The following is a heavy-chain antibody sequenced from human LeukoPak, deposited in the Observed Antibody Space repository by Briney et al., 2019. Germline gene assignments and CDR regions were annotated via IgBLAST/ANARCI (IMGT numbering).Heavy chain of an antibody. Sequence: ASVKVSCKASGGTFSSYAISWVRQAPGQGLEWMGRIIPILGIANYAQKFQGRVTITADKSTSTAYMELSSLRSEDTAVYYCARRLIGYYDSSGYYLDYYGTDVWGQGTTVTVSS. J-gene: IGHJ6*02. V-gene: IGHV1-69*04. CDR1: GGTFSSYA. D-gene: IGHD3-22*01. CDR2: IIPILGIA. CDR3: ARRLIGYYDSSGYYLDYYGTDV.